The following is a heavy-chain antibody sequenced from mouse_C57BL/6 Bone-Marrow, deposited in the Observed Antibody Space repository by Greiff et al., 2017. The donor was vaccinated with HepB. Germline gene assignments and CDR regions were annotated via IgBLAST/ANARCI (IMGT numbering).Heavy chain of an antibody. CDR1: GYTFTSYW. V-gene: IGHV1-64*01. CDR3: ARVGYYSGWVAD. CDR2: IHPNSGST. D-gene: IGHD2-3*01. Sequence: QVQLQQPGAELVKPGASVKLSCKASGYTFTSYWMHWVKQRPGQGLEWIGMIHPNSGSTNYNEKFKSKATLTVDKSSSTAYMQLSSLTSEDSAVYYCARVGYYSGWVADWGQGTLVTVSA. J-gene: IGHJ3*01.